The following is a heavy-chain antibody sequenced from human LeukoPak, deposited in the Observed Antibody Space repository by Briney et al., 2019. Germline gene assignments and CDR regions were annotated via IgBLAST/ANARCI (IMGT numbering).Heavy chain of an antibody. Sequence: GGSLRLSCAASRFTFSSYWMSWVRQAPGKGLEWVANIKQDGSEKYYVDSVKGRFTISRDNAKNSLYLQMNSLRGEDTAVYYCARDLYSYGSGSYGVWGQGTTVTVSS. V-gene: IGHV3-7*03. CDR3: ARDLYSYGSGSYGV. CDR2: IKQDGSEK. D-gene: IGHD3-10*01. CDR1: RFTFSSYW. J-gene: IGHJ6*02.